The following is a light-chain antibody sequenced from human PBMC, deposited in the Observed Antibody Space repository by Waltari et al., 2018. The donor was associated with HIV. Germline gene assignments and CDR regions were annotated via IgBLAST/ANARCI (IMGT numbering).Light chain of an antibody. CDR3: ESRHSNDKHHV. CDR1: SLRKYS. CDR2: GKD. J-gene: IGLJ1*01. Sequence: SSELTQDPAVSVALGQTVRITCQGDSLRKYSANWYQQKPGQAPVVVMYGKDNRPSGIPARFSGSSSGKTGSLTITGAQAEDEADYYCESRHSNDKHHVFGTGTKVTV. V-gene: IGLV3-19*01.